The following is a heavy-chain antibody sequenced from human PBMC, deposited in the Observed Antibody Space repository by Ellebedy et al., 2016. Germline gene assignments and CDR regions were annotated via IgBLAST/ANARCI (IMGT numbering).Heavy chain of an antibody. Sequence: GESLKISXAASGFTFSNTWMSWVRQAPGKGLEWVGFIRSKAYGWTTEYAASVKGRFTISRDDSKSIAYLQMNSLKTEDTAVYYCTRRGSYRYLDYWGQGTLVTVSS. CDR1: GFTFSNTW. V-gene: IGHV3-49*04. J-gene: IGHJ4*02. CDR3: TRRGSYRYLDY. D-gene: IGHD3-16*02. CDR2: IRSKAYGWTT.